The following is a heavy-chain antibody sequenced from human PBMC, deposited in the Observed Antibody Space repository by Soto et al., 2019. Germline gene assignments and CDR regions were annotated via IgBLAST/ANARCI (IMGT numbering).Heavy chain of an antibody. CDR3: AKDRSGGSDY. Sequence: GGSLRLSCAASGFTFSSYGMHWVRQAPGKGLEWVAVISYDGSNKYYADSVKGRFTISRDNSKNTLYLQMNSLRAEDTAVYYCAKDRSGGSDYWGQGPLVTVSS. CDR2: ISYDGSNK. J-gene: IGHJ4*02. CDR1: GFTFSSYG. V-gene: IGHV3-30*18. D-gene: IGHD2-15*01.